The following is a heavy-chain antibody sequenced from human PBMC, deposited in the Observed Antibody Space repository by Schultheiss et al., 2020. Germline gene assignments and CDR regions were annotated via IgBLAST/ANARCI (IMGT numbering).Heavy chain of an antibody. CDR1: GFTFSSYG. Sequence: GESLKISCAASGFTFSSYGMHWVRQAPGKGLEWVAVISYDENVKYYADSVRGRFTISRDSFKNTLYLQMNSLRPEDTAMYYCATEKDPLIHYFDYWGQGTLVTVSS. J-gene: IGHJ4*02. CDR3: ATEKDPLIHYFDY. D-gene: IGHD2-21*01. V-gene: IGHV3-30*03. CDR2: ISYDENVK.